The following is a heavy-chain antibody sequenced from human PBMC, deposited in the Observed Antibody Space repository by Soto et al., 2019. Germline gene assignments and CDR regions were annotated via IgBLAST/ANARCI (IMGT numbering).Heavy chain of an antibody. J-gene: IGHJ4*02. CDR3: ARRGKSSGWAPDF. V-gene: IGHV4-34*01. D-gene: IGHD6-25*01. Sequence: QVQLRQWGAGLLEPSDTLSLTCAVYGGSFNEYYWYWLRQSPGKGLECIGEISHTGSSDYNPSLRSRATISVDPSKNHFSLKLTSVTAADTAVYYCARRGKSSGWAPDFWSQGTLVTVSS. CDR1: GGSFNEYY. CDR2: ISHTGSS.